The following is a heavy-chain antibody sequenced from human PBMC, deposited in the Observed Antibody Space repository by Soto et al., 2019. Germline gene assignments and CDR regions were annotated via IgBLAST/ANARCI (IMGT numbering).Heavy chain of an antibody. CDR3: AKDRYGDYGGIDY. Sequence: EVQLLESGGGLVQPGGSLRLSCAASGFTFSTYAMIWVRQAPGKGLEWVSVITGSGGSTYYADSVKGRFTISRDTSKNTRFLQMNSLRAEDTAVYYCAKDRYGDYGGIDYWGQGTMATVSS. D-gene: IGHD4-17*01. J-gene: IGHJ4*02. CDR1: GFTFSTYA. CDR2: ITGSGGST. V-gene: IGHV3-23*01.